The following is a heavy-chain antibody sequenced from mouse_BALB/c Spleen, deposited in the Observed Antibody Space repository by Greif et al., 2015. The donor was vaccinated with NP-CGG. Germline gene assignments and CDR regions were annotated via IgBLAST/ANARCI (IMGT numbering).Heavy chain of an antibody. D-gene: IGHD2-1*01. CDR2: INSNGGST. CDR3: ARDGGNYPYYYAMDY. V-gene: IGHV5-6-3*01. J-gene: IGHJ4*01. Sequence: EVKLQESGGGLVQPGGSLKLSCAASGFTFSSYGMSWVRQTPDKRLELVATINSNGGSTYYPDSVKGRFTISRDNAKNTLYLQMSSLKSEDTAMYYCARDGGNYPYYYAMDYWGQGTSVTVSS. CDR1: GFTFSSYG.